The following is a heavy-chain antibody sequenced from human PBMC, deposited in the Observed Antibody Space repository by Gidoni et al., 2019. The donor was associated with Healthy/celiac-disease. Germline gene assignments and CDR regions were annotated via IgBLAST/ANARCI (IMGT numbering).Heavy chain of an antibody. CDR1: GFTFRSYG. CDR3: AKARYSSGWYYFDY. CDR2: ILYDGSNK. Sequence: QLQLVASGGGVVQPGRSLRHSCAASGFTFRSYGIHWVRQAPGKGLEWVAVILYDGSNKYYADSVKGRFTISRDNSKNTLYLQMNSLRAEDTAVYYCAKARYSSGWYYFDYWGQGTLVTVSS. V-gene: IGHV3-30*18. J-gene: IGHJ4*02. D-gene: IGHD6-19*01.